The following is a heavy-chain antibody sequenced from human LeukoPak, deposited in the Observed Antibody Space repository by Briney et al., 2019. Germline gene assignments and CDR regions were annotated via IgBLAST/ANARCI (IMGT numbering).Heavy chain of an antibody. D-gene: IGHD2-15*01. CDR3: ARDLGGSHYYYYYYMDV. Sequence: SETLSLTCTVSGGSFSSYYWSWIRQPAGKGLEWIGRIYTSGSTNYNPSLKSRVTMSVDTSKNQFSLKLSSVTAADTAVYYCARDLGGSHYYYYYYMDVWGKRTTVTVSS. J-gene: IGHJ6*03. CDR2: IYTSGST. CDR1: GGSFSSYY. V-gene: IGHV4-4*07.